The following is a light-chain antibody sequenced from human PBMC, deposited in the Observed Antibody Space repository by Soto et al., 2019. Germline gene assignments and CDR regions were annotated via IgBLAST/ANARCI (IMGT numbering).Light chain of an antibody. V-gene: IGKV3-20*01. CDR3: HHYNGFSRA. CDR1: QSVSSSY. J-gene: IGKJ1*01. CDR2: GTS. Sequence: ESVLTQSPGTLSFSPGERATLSCRASQSVSSSYLAWYQQKPGQAPRVLIYGTSIRASGVPERFSGGGSGTDFTLTITRLEPEDFATYYCHHYNGFSRAFGQGTKVDIK.